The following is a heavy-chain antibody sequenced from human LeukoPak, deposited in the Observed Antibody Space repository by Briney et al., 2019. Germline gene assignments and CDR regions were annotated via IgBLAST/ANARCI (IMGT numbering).Heavy chain of an antibody. Sequence: GGSLRLSCAASGFTFSSYGMHWVRQAPGKGLEWVAVIWYDGSNKYYADSVKGRFTISRDNSKNTLYLQMNSLRAEDTAVYYCARLPYGDYVTFDYWGQGTLVTVSS. CDR1: GFTFSSYG. V-gene: IGHV3-33*01. J-gene: IGHJ4*02. CDR2: IWYDGSNK. D-gene: IGHD4-17*01. CDR3: ARLPYGDYVTFDY.